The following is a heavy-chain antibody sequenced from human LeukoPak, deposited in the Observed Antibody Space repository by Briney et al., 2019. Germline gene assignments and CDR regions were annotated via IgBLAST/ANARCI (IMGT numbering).Heavy chain of an antibody. D-gene: IGHD2-8*01. CDR3: AKLPIMLALNRIEF. CDR2: IGGSAYTT. V-gene: IGHV3-23*01. Sequence: GGSLRLSCATSGFNFRTYGMSWIRQAPGKGLEWVAGIGGSAYTTHYAGSVKGRFTISRDNSKNTLFLQMDSLRVEDTAVYYCAKLPIMLALNRIEFWSQGSLVTVTS. J-gene: IGHJ4*02. CDR1: GFNFRTYG.